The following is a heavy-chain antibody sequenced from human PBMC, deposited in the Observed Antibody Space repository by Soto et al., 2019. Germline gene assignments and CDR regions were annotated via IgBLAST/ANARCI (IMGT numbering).Heavy chain of an antibody. D-gene: IGHD2-2*01. CDR2: ISGSGVDT. V-gene: IGHV3-23*01. CDR1: GFTFRNYP. Sequence: HPGGSLRPSCAASGFTFRNYPMTWVRQAPGKGLDWVSTISGSGVDTYYPDSVKGRVTISRDNSKNTLYLQINSLRAEDTAVYYCAKGGLLPRANRWFWGQGTLVTVSS. J-gene: IGHJ4*02. CDR3: AKGGLLPRANRWF.